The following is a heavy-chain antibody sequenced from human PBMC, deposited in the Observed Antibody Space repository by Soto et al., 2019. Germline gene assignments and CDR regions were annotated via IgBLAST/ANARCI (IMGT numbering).Heavy chain of an antibody. CDR3: ARERLAAAAHDAFXI. J-gene: IGHJ3*02. CDR2: IWYDGSNK. Sequence: GGSLRLSCAASGFTFSSYGMHWVRQAPGKGLEWVAVIWYDGSNKYYADSVKGRFTISRDNSKNTLYLQMNSLRAEDTAVYYCARERLAAAAHDAFXIWGQGTMVXVSS. CDR1: GFTFSSYG. V-gene: IGHV3-33*01. D-gene: IGHD6-13*01.